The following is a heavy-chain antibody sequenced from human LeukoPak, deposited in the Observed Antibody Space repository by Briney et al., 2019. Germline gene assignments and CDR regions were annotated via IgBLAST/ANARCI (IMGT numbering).Heavy chain of an antibody. CDR1: GFTFSSYG. V-gene: IGHV3-33*01. Sequence: GGSLRLSCAASGFTFSSYGMHWVRQAPGKGLEWVAVIWYDGSNKYYADSVKGRFTISRDNSKNTLYLQMNSLRAEDTAVYYCARDPYATGLAGFDLWGRGTLVTVSS. CDR2: IWYDGSNK. CDR3: ARDPYATGLAGFDL. J-gene: IGHJ2*01. D-gene: IGHD1-14*01.